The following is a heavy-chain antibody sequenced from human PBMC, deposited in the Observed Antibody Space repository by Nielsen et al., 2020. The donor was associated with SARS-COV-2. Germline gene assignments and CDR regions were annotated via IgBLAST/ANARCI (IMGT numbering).Heavy chain of an antibody. J-gene: IGHJ5*02. CDR1: GFTFSSYW. CDR2: INSDGSST. CDR3: ARAQRFLDP. D-gene: IGHD3-3*01. V-gene: IGHV3-74*01. Sequence: GESLKISCAASGFTFSSYWMHWVRQAPGKGLVWVSRINSDGSSTSYADSVKGRFTISRDNAKNTLYLQMNSLRAEDTAVYYCARAQRFLDPWGQGTLVTVSS.